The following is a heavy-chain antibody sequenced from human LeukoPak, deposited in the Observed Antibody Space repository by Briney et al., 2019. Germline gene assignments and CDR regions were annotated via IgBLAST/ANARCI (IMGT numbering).Heavy chain of an antibody. CDR1: GITVSANY. V-gene: IGHV3-66*01. D-gene: IGHD3-9*01. CDR3: AREDILTGYYDY. J-gene: IGHJ4*02. Sequence: GGSLRLSCAVSGITVSANYMSWVRQAPGKGLEWVSLISSGGDTYYADSVKGRFTISRDNSKNTLYLQMNSLRAEDTAVYYCAREDILTGYYDYWGQGTLVTVSS. CDR2: ISSGGDT.